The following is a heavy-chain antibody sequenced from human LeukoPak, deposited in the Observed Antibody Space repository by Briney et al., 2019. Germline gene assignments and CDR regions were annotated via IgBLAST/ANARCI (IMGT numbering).Heavy chain of an antibody. V-gene: IGHV3-66*04. D-gene: IGHD3-22*01. J-gene: IGHJ4*02. CDR1: GFTVSSNY. Sequence: GGSLRLSCAASGFTVSSNYMSWVRQAPGKGLEWVSVIYSGGSTYYANSVKGRFTISRDNSKNTLYLQMNSLRAEDTAVYYCARQDSSGFDFDYWGQGTLVTVSS. CDR3: ARQDSSGFDFDY. CDR2: IYSGGST.